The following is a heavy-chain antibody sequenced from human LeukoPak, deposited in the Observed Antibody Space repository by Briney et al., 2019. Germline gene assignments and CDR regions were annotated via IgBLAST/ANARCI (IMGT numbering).Heavy chain of an antibody. D-gene: IGHD2-15*01. J-gene: IGHJ3*02. V-gene: IGHV4-39*07. CDR1: GGSISSGGYY. Sequence: SSQTLSLTCTVSGGSISSGGYYWSWIRQPPGKGLEWIGSFYHSGRTYYNPSLKSRVTISVDTSKNQFSLKLSSVTAADTAVYYCARDSGRPNDAFDIWGQGTMVTVSS. CDR2: FYHSGRT. CDR3: ARDSGRPNDAFDI.